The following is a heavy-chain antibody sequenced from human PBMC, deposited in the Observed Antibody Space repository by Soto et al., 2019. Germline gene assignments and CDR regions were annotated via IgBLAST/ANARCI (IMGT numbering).Heavy chain of an antibody. CDR2: IFSNDEK. J-gene: IGHJ4*02. CDR3: ARILGVYDSGWYDY. D-gene: IGHD6-19*01. Sequence: SGPTLVNPTETLTLTCTVSGFSLSNARMGVSWISQPPGKALEWLAHIFSNDEKSYSTSLKSRLTISRDTSKSQVVLTMTTMDPVDTATYYCARILGVYDSGWYDYWGQGTLVTVSS. V-gene: IGHV2-26*01. CDR1: GFSLSNARMG.